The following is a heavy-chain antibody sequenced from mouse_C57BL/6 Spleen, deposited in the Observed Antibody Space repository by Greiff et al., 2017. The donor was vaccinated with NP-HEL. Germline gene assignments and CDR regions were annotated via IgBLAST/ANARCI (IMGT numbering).Heavy chain of an antibody. D-gene: IGHD1-1*01. Sequence: QVHVKQSGAELVKPGASVKLSCKASGYTFTSYRMHWVKQRPGRGLEWIGRIDPNSGGTKYNEKFKSKATLTVDKPSSTAYMQLRSLTSEDSAVYSCARGYYYGSSSLDYWGQGTTLTVSS. CDR3: ARGYYYGSSSLDY. V-gene: IGHV1-72*01. CDR1: GYTFTSYR. CDR2: IDPNSGGT. J-gene: IGHJ2*01.